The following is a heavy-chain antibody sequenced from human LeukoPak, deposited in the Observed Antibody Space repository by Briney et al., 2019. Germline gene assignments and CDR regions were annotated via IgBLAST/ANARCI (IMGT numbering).Heavy chain of an antibody. CDR1: GASISSGSYY. V-gene: IGHV4-61*02. Sequence: PSQTLSLTCTVSGASISSGSYYWSWIRQPAGKGLEWIGRIYTSGSTNYNPSLKSRVTISVDTSKNQFSLKLSSVTAADTAVYSCARGHYGDNYLMDVWGKGTTVTVSS. CDR3: ARGHYGDNYLMDV. J-gene: IGHJ6*03. CDR2: IYTSGST. D-gene: IGHD4/OR15-4a*01.